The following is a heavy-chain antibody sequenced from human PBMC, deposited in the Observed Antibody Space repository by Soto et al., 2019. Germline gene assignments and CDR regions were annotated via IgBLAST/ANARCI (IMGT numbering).Heavy chain of an antibody. CDR1: GFTFSSYS. CDR2: ISSSSSTI. J-gene: IGHJ5*02. Sequence: EVQLVESGGGLVQPGGSLRLSCAASGFTFSSYSMNWVRQAPGKGLEWVSYISSSSSTIYYADSVKGRFTISRDNAKNSLYLQRISLRAEDTAVYYCASELAALTWFDPWGQGTLVTVSS. CDR3: ASELAALTWFDP. D-gene: IGHD1-1*01. V-gene: IGHV3-48*01.